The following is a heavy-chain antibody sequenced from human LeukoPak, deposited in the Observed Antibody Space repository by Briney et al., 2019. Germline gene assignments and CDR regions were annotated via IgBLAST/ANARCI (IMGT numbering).Heavy chain of an antibody. CDR1: GGSFSGYY. D-gene: IGHD3-10*01. CDR3: AVGITMVRGIGWFDP. J-gene: IGHJ5*02. Sequence: SETLSLTCAVYGGSFSGYYWSWIRQPPGKGLERIGEINHSGSTNYNPSLKSRVTISVDTSKNQFSLKLSSVTAADTAVYYCAVGITMVRGIGWFDPWGQGTLVTVSS. V-gene: IGHV4-34*01. CDR2: INHSGST.